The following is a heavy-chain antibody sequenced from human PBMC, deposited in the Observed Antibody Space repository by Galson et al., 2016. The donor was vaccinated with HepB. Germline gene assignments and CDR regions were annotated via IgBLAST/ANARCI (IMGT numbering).Heavy chain of an antibody. CDR3: ATHSRVGYGGFGV. J-gene: IGHJ4*02. CDR1: ADSGNNNNYF. V-gene: IGHV4-39*01. CDR2: MYYGGST. D-gene: IGHD4/OR15-4a*01. Sequence: SETLSLTCTVSADSGNNNNYFCAWVRQPPGKGLEWIGSMYYGGSTYYSPSFKSRVTISVDKSKNQFSLSLRSVTATDTAMYYCATHSRVGYGGFGVWGQGSLVTVSS.